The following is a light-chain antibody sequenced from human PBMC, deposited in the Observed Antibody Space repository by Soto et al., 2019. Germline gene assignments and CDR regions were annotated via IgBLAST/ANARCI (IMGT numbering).Light chain of an antibody. CDR1: QSISSN. V-gene: IGKV3-15*01. CDR3: QQYDNWPPVT. Sequence: EIVMTQSPATLSVSPGERATLSCRASQSISSNLAWYQQKPGQAPRLLIYGASTRATGIPARFSGSESGTEFTLTITSLQSEDFAVYYCQQYDNWPPVTFGGGTKVEIK. CDR2: GAS. J-gene: IGKJ4*01.